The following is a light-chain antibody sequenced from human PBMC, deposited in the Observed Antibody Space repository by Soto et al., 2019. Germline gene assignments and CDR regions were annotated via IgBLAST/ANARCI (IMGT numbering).Light chain of an antibody. CDR2: EGS. CDR1: SSDVGSYNL. CDR3: CSYAGSSTFVV. J-gene: IGLJ2*01. V-gene: IGLV2-23*03. Sequence: QSALNQPASVSGSPGQSITISCTGTSSDVGSYNLVSWYQQHPCKAPKLLIYEGSKRPSGVSNRFSGSKSGNTASLTISGLQAEDEAAYYCCSYAGSSTFVVFGGGTKLTVL.